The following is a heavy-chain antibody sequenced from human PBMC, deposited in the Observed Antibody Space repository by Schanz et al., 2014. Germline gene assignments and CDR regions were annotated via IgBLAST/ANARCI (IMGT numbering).Heavy chain of an antibody. J-gene: IGHJ6*02. V-gene: IGHV3-48*04. CDR2: ISSSSSYT. Sequence: QLVESGGGLVQPGGSLRLSCEASGFTFSSFSMNWVRQAPGKGLEWVSYISSSSSYTNYADSVKGRFTISRDNAKNSLYLQMNSLRAEDTAVYYCARSYSSGWYPYYYGMDVWGQGTTVTVSS. CDR1: GFTFSSFS. CDR3: ARSYSSGWYPYYYGMDV. D-gene: IGHD6-19*01.